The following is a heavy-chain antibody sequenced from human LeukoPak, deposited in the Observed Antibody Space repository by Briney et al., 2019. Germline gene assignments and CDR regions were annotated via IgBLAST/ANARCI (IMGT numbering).Heavy chain of an antibody. V-gene: IGHV1-69*01. CDR1: GLTFSSYA. CDR3: ARLLLLAPFHQYYYGMDV. Sequence: SVNVSCKASGLTFSSYAISWVRQAPGQGLEWMGGIIPIFGTANYAQKFQGRVTTTADESTSTAYMELSSLRSEDTAVYYCARLLLLAPFHQYYYGMDVWGKGTTVTVSS. CDR2: IIPIFGTA. J-gene: IGHJ6*04. D-gene: IGHD2-15*01.